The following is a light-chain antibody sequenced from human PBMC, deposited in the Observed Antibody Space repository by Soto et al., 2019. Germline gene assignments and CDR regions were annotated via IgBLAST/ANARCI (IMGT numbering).Light chain of an antibody. CDR1: SSNIGSHP. CDR3: AAWGDSLV. Sequence: QSVLSQPPSASGTPGQRVTIPCSGSSSNIGSHPVNWYQHLPGTAPKLLIYRSDQRPSGVPDRFTGSKSGTSASLAVSGLRYEDEAVYYCAAWGDSLVFGGGTKLTVL. V-gene: IGLV1-47*01. J-gene: IGLJ2*01. CDR2: RSD.